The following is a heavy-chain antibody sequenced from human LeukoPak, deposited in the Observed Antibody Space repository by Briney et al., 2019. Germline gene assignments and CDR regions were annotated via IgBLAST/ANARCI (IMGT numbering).Heavy chain of an antibody. CDR3: TRPKGYYDSSGYYVGWFDP. V-gene: IGHV5-51*01. D-gene: IGHD3-22*01. CDR2: IYPGDSDT. Sequence: GESLKVSCKGSGYSFTSYWIGWVRQMPGKGLEWMGIIYPGDSDTRYSPSFQGQVTISADKSISTAYLQWSSLKASDTAMYYCTRPKGYYDSSGYYVGWFDPWGQGTLVTVSS. J-gene: IGHJ5*02. CDR1: GYSFTSYW.